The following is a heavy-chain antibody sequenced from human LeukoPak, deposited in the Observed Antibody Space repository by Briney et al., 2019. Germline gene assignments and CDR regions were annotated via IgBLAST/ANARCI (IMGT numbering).Heavy chain of an antibody. D-gene: IGHD3-10*01. Sequence: AGGSLRLSCAASGFSFSHYAIHWVRQAPGKGLEWVSLISYNGGNKYYADSVKGRFTIDRDNSKNTVYLQMNSLRADDTALYSCARQEARKYYYGGLDYWGQGTLVTVSS. V-gene: IGHV3-30*04. CDR2: ISYNGGNK. CDR1: GFSFSHYA. J-gene: IGHJ4*02. CDR3: ARQEARKYYYGGLDY.